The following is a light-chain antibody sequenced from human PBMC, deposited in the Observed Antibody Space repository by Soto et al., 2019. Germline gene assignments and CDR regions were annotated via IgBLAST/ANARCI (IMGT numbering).Light chain of an antibody. CDR2: GAH. V-gene: IGKV3-20*01. CDR1: QSIRSHY. J-gene: IGKJ1*01. Sequence: EIVLTQSPGTLSLSPGERATLSCRASQSIRSHYLAWYQQKPGQAPRLLISGAHNGAPGIPDRFSGSESGTDFTLRISRLEPEDFAVYYCQQYGSSVTFGQGTKVEIK. CDR3: QQYGSSVT.